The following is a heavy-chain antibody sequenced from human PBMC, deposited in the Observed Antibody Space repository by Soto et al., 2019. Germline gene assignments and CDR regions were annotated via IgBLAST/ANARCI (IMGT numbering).Heavy chain of an antibody. V-gene: IGHV2-5*02. J-gene: IGHJ5*02. CDR3: AHRATMTIFGLIIDNGIWFDP. D-gene: IGHD3-3*01. Sequence: QINLIESGPTLVKPTQTLTLTCTFSGFSLSTSGAPVGWVRQPPGRALGWLALIYWDGDKRYNASLGNRLTITKDTSMNQVVLTLTNVDPADTATYYCAHRATMTIFGLIIDNGIWFDPWGQGTRVIVSS. CDR1: GFSLSTSGAP. CDR2: IYWDGDK.